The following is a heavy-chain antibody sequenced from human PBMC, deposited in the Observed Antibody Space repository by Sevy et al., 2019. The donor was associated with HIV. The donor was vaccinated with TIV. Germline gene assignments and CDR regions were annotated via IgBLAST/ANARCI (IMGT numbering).Heavy chain of an antibody. CDR1: GYSFTTYW. CDR3: ARRGYNYGYGLDV. J-gene: IGHJ6*02. V-gene: IGHV5-51*01. Sequence: GESLKISCQGSGYSFTTYWIAWVRQMPGNGLEWMGIIYPGDSDTRYSPSFQGQVTMSADKSVRTAYLQWSSLKASDTAMYYCARRGYNYGYGLDVWGQWTTVTVSS. CDR2: IYPGDSDT. D-gene: IGHD5-18*01.